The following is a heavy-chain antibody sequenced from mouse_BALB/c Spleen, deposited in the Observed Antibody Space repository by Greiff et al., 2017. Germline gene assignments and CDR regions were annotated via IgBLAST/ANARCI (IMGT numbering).Heavy chain of an antibody. CDR2: INPSNGRT. V-gene: IGHV1S81*02. CDR3: ARYRYDGYAMDD. Sequence: QVQLQQPGAELVKPGASVKLSCKASGYTFTSYWMHWVKQRPGQGLEWIGEINPSNGRTNYNEKFKSKATLTVDKSSSTAYMQLSSLTSEDSAVYYCARYRYDGYAMDDWGQGTSVTVAS. J-gene: IGHJ4*01. CDR1: GYTFTSYW. D-gene: IGHD2-14*01.